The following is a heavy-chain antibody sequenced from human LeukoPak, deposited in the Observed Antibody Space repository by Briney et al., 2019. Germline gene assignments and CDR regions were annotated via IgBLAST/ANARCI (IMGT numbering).Heavy chain of an antibody. Sequence: PSETLSLTCGVSGGSISGTNWRRWVRQPPGQGLEWIGEISLAGQTNYNPSLNGRVTMSLDKSSNQLSLHLTSVTAADTATYFCSRESGPFCPLGYWGQGALVIVSS. D-gene: IGHD1-26*01. CDR3: SRESGPFCPLGY. CDR1: GGSISGTNW. CDR2: ISLAGQT. J-gene: IGHJ4*02. V-gene: IGHV4/OR15-8*02.